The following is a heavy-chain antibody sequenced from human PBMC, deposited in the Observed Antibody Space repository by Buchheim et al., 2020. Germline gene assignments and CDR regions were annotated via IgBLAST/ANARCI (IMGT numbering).Heavy chain of an antibody. Sequence: QLQLQESGPGLVKPSETLSLTCTVSGGSISSTRHSWDWIRQPPGKGLEWMGTVPYTGDTYYNPSLKSRVTVSLATSKSFFSLKLTSVTSEDTAVYYCVSHRPGSREFDTWGQGT. D-gene: IGHD2-2*01. CDR1: GGSISSTRHS. CDR2: VPYTGDT. J-gene: IGHJ5*02. V-gene: IGHV4-39*02. CDR3: VSHRPGSREFDT.